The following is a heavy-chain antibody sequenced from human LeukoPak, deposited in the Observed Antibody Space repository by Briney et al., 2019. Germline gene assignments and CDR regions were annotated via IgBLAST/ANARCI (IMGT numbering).Heavy chain of an antibody. CDR2: INHSGST. J-gene: IGHJ4*02. CDR3: ARELVDYDFWSGHYPKYYFDY. V-gene: IGHV4-34*01. Sequence: PSETLSLTCAVYGGSFSGYYWSWIRQPPGKGLEWIGEINHSGSTNYNPSLKSRVTISVDTSKNQFSLKLSSVTAADTAVYYCARELVDYDFWSGHYPKYYFDYWGQGTLVTVSS. CDR1: GGSFSGYY. D-gene: IGHD3-3*01.